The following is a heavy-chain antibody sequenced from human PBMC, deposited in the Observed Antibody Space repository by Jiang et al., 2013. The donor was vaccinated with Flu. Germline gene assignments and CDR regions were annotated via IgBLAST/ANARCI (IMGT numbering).Heavy chain of an antibody. V-gene: IGHV1-2*04. CDR3: TRGASVSSTGWYRRWFDP. D-gene: IGHD6-19*01. CDR2: IDPKSGGT. CDR1: GYTFTGYY. Sequence: QLVESGAEVKKPGASVKVSCKASGYTFTGYYLHWVRQAPGQGLEWVGWIDPKSGGTKYAQKFQGWVTMTRDTAISTAYMELSRLKPDDTALYYCTRGASVSSTGWYRRWFDPWGQGTLVTVSS. J-gene: IGHJ5*02.